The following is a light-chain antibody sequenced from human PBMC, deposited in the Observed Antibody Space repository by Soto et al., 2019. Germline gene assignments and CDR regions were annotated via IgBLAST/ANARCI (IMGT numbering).Light chain of an antibody. CDR1: QSVSSSY. J-gene: IGKJ5*01. CDR3: QQYGSSPFT. Sequence: EVVLTQSPGTLPLSPGERATLSCRASQSVSSSYLAGYQQKPGQAPRLLIYGASSRATGIPDRFSGSGSGTDFTLTIIRLEPEDFAVYYCQQYGSSPFTFGQGTRLEIK. CDR2: GAS. V-gene: IGKV3-20*01.